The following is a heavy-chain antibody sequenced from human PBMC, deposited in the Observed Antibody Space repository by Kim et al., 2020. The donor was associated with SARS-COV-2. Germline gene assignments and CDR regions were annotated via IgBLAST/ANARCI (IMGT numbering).Heavy chain of an antibody. D-gene: IGHD3-16*01. Sequence: SETLSLTCTVSGGSISSSSYYWGWIRQPPGKGLEWIGSIYRSGSTYYNPSLKSRVTISVDTSKNQFSLKVSSVTAADTAVYYCASRVWVLRGSDDYWGQGTLVTVSS. CDR1: GGSISSSSYY. V-gene: IGHV4-39*01. CDR2: IYRSGST. CDR3: ASRVWVLRGSDDY. J-gene: IGHJ4*02.